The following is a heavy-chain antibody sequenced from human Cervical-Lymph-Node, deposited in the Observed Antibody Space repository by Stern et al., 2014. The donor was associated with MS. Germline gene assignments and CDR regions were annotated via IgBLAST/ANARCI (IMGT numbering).Heavy chain of an antibody. D-gene: IGHD4-11*01. CDR2: ISSSGTNA. Sequence: EVQLVESGGRSVQPGESLRLSCAASGFTLSNFAMNWVRQAPGQGLEWVSGISSSGTNAYYADSVKGRFTVSRDNSKNTLYLQMNGLRAEDAAVYFCAKNWRLQVAGHFDYWGQGTLVTVPS. CDR1: GFTLSNFA. J-gene: IGHJ4*02. CDR3: AKNWRLQVAGHFDY. V-gene: IGHV3-23*04.